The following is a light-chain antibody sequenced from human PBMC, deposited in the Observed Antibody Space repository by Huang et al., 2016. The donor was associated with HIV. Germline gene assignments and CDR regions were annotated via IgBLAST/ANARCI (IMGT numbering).Light chain of an antibody. CDR1: QSVSSN. J-gene: IGKJ4*01. V-gene: IGKV3-15*01. CDR2: GST. Sequence: IVMTQTPATLPVSPGGRATLSCKASQSVSSNLAWYQHKPGQAPRLIIYGSTTRATGFPARFSGSGSGTDFTLTINSLQSEDFGIYYCQQYNNWHLTFGGGTKV. CDR3: QQYNNWHLT.